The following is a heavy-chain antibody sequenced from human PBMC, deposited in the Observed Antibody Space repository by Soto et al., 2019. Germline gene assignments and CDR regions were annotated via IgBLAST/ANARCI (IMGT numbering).Heavy chain of an antibody. CDR2: IIPIFGTA. V-gene: IGHV1-69*13. CDR1: GGTFSSYA. CDR3: AREGIAAAGFDY. Sequence: GGAVKVSCKASGGTFSSYAISCVRQSRGQGLEGMGGIIPIFGTANYAQKFQGRVTITADESTSTAYMELSSLRSDDTAVYYCAREGIAAAGFDYWGQGTLVTVPS. D-gene: IGHD6-13*01. J-gene: IGHJ4*02.